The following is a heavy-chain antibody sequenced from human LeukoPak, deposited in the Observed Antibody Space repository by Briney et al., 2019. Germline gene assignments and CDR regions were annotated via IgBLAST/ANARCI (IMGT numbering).Heavy chain of an antibody. V-gene: IGHV4-59*01. CDR1: SGSFSGYC. J-gene: IGHJ4*02. D-gene: IGHD3-9*01. Sequence: SETLSLTCAVYSGSFSGYCWSWIRQPPGKGLEWIGYIYYSGSTNYNPSLKSRVTISVDTSKNQFSLKLSSVTAADTAVYYCARSYYDILTGYYYFDYWGQGTLVTVSS. CDR3: ARSYYDILTGYYYFDY. CDR2: IYYSGST.